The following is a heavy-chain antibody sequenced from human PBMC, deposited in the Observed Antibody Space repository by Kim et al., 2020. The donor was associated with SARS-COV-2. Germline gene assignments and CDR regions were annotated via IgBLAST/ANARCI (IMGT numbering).Heavy chain of an antibody. Sequence: SETLSLTCAVYGGSFSGYYWSWIRQPPGKGPEWIGEINHSGSTNYNPSLKSRVTISVDTSKNQFSLKLSSVTAADTAVYYCALLKGYGDPFDYWGQGTLV. CDR2: INHSGST. CDR1: GGSFSGYY. CDR3: ALLKGYGDPFDY. D-gene: IGHD4-17*01. J-gene: IGHJ4*02. V-gene: IGHV4-34*01.